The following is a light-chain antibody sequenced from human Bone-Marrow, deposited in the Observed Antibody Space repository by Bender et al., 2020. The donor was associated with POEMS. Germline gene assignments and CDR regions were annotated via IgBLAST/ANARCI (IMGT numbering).Light chain of an antibody. J-gene: IGLJ3*02. CDR3: QSAASSSSPWV. Sequence: SSDLTQPPSVSVSPGQTARITCSGDALPRQFTYWFQQKPGQAPVLVIYKDVERPSGIPGRFAGSSSGTTVPLTISGVQAEDEADYYCQSAASSSSPWVFGGGTKLTVL. CDR2: KDV. V-gene: IGLV3-25*03. CDR1: ALPRQF.